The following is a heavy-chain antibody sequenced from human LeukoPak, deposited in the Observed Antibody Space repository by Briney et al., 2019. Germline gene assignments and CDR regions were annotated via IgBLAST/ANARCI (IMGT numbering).Heavy chain of an antibody. CDR2: IYYSGST. D-gene: IGHD3-10*01. CDR3: ARFMVRGLIVDY. CDR1: GGSISSNDYY. J-gene: IGHJ4*02. V-gene: IGHV4-39*01. Sequence: SETLSLTCTVSGGSISSNDYYWGWIRQPPGRGLEWIGNIYYSGSTCYNPSLKSRVTISVDTSKNQFSLKLSSVTAADTAVYYCARFMVRGLIVDYWGQGTLVTVSS.